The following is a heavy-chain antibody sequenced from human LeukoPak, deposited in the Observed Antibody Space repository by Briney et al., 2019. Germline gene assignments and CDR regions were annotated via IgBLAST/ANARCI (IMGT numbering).Heavy chain of an antibody. J-gene: IGHJ5*02. CDR1: GGSISSSSYY. V-gene: IGHV4-39*07. D-gene: IGHD2-8*02. CDR2: IYYSGST. CDR3: ARGALVGPMSWNWFDP. Sequence: SETLSLTCTVSGGSISSSSYYWGWIRQPPGKGLEWIGSIYYSGSTYYNPSLKSRVTISVDTSKNQFSLKLSSVTAADTAVYYCARGALVGPMSWNWFDPWGQGTLVTVSS.